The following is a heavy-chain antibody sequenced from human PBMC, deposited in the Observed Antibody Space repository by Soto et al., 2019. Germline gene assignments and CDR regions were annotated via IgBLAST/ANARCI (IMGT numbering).Heavy chain of an antibody. CDR2: VYNSGST. J-gene: IGHJ4*02. CDR3: ARYRSEAVAGYTLDN. Sequence: SETLSLTCTVSGGSISSNYWTWIRQPPGKGLEWIGYVYNSGSTNYNPSLKSRVTISEDTSKSQFSLKVNSMTAADTAVYYYARYRSEAVAGYTLDNWGQGILVTVSS. D-gene: IGHD6-13*01. CDR1: GGSISSNY. V-gene: IGHV4-59*01.